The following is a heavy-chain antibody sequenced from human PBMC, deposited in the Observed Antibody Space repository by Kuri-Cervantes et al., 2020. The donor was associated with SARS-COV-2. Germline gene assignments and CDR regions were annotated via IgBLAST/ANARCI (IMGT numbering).Heavy chain of an antibody. CDR2: ISSSGSTI. J-gene: IGHJ4*02. CDR3: ASNGWGFRNPGGVSGFDY. V-gene: IGHV3-48*03. CDR1: GFTFSSYE. Sequence: LTCAASGFTFSSYEMNWVRQAPGKGLEWVSYISSSGSTIYYADSVKGRFTISRDNAKNSLYLQMNSLRAEDTAVYYCASNGWGFRNPGGVSGFDYWGQGTLVTVSS. D-gene: IGHD3-16*01.